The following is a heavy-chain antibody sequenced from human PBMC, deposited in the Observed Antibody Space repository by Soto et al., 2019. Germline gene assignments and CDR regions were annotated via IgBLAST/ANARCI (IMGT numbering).Heavy chain of an antibody. Sequence: VQLVQSGGEVRMPGASVKVSCKASGYTFTSHGFTWVRQAPGQGLEWMGWISIYNGNTHYAQKFQGRLTLTIDTSTSTAYMELRSLTSDDTAVYFCARSPMGPVPVDYWGQGTLVTVSS. J-gene: IGHJ4*02. V-gene: IGHV1-18*04. CDR1: GYTFTSHG. CDR2: ISIYNGNT. D-gene: IGHD2-2*01. CDR3: ARSPMGPVPVDY.